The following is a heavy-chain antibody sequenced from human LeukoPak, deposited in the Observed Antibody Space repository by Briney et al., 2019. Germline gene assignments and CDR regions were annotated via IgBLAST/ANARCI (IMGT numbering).Heavy chain of an antibody. CDR2: INHSGST. Sequence: SEILSLTCAVYGGSFSGYYWSWIRQPPGEGLEWIGEINHSGSTNYNPSLKSRVTISVDTSKNQFSLKLSSVTAADTAVYYCARGRGYCSSTSCPFDYWGQGTLVTVSS. CDR3: ARGRGYCSSTSCPFDY. D-gene: IGHD2-2*01. J-gene: IGHJ4*02. V-gene: IGHV4-34*01. CDR1: GGSFSGYY.